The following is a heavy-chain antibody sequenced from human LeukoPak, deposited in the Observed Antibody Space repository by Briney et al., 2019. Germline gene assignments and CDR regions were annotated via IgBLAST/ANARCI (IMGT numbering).Heavy chain of an antibody. CDR1: GASVSSGRYY. CDR3: ARATTVLPYGMDV. D-gene: IGHD4-11*01. CDR2: MYYNGST. J-gene: IGHJ6*02. Sequence: SETLSLTCSVSGASVSSGRYYWSWIRQPPGKGLEWIGYMYYNGSTNCNPSLKSRVTISVDTSKNQFSLKLSSVIAADTAVYYCARATTVLPYGMDVWGQGTTVTVSS. V-gene: IGHV4-61*01.